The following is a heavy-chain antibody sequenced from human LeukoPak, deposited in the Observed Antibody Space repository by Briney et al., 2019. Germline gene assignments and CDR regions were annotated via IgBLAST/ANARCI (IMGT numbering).Heavy chain of an antibody. CDR1: GITFSNYW. CDR3: ARGGHYSDSGGYYHDAFDI. D-gene: IGHD3-22*01. CDR2: IKQDGSET. J-gene: IGHJ3*02. V-gene: IGHV3-7*04. Sequence: GGSLRLSCAASGITFSNYWMSWVRQAPGKGLEWVANIKQDGSETYYVDSVKGRFTISRDNARNSLYLQMNSLRAEDTAVYYCARGGHYSDSGGYYHDAFDIWGRGTVVTVSS.